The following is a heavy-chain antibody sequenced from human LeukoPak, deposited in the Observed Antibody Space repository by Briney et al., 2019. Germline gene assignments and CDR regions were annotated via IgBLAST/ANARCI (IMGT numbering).Heavy chain of an antibody. V-gene: IGHV1-69*01. CDR1: GGTFSSYA. D-gene: IGHD6-13*01. CDR3: AKGPSTSEQASIAAAGLFDY. CDR2: IIPIFGTA. Sequence: ASVKVSCKASGGTFSSYAISWVRQAPGQGLEWMGGIIPIFGTANYAQKFQGRVTITADESTSTAYMELSSLRSEDTAVYYCAKGPSTSEQASIAAAGLFDYWGQGTLVTVSS. J-gene: IGHJ4*02.